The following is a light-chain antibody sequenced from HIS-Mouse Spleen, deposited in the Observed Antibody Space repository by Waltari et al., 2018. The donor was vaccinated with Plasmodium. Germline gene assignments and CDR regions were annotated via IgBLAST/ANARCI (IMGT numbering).Light chain of an antibody. CDR1: SRDVGSYNL. CDR2: EGS. CDR3: CSYAGSSTSVV. Sequence: QSALTQPASVSGSPGQSITISCPGTSRDVGSYNLVSWYQQHPGKAPKLMIYEGSKRPSGVSNRFPGSKSGNTASLTISGLQAEDEADYYCCSYAGSSTSVVFGGGTKLTVL. J-gene: IGLJ2*01. V-gene: IGLV2-23*01.